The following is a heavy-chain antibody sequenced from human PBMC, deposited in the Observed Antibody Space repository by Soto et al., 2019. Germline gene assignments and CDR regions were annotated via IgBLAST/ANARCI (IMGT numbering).Heavy chain of an antibody. CDR1: GFTFSSYG. Sequence: GGSLRLSCAASGFTFSSYGMHWVRQAPGKGLEWVAVIWYDGSNKYYADSVKGRFTISRDNSKNTLYLQMNSLRAEDTAVYYCARDAATYYDFWSGDYYYYGMDVWGQGTTVTVSS. D-gene: IGHD3-3*01. J-gene: IGHJ6*02. CDR2: IWYDGSNK. CDR3: ARDAATYYDFWSGDYYYYGMDV. V-gene: IGHV3-33*01.